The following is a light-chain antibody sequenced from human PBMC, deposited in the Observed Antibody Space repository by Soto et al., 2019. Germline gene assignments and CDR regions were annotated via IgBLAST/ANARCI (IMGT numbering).Light chain of an antibody. CDR3: SSYAGSNNWV. CDR1: SSDIGDYNY. J-gene: IGLJ3*02. Sequence: QSALTQPPSASGSPGQSVTISCTGTSSDIGDYNYVSWYQQHPGKAPKFMMYEVSKRPSGIPDRFSGSKSGNTASLTVSGLQADDEADYYCSSYAGSNNWVFGGGTQLTVL. V-gene: IGLV2-8*01. CDR2: EVS.